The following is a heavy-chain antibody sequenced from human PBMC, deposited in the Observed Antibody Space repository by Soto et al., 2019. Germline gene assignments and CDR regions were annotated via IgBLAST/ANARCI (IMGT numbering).Heavy chain of an antibody. CDR3: ARVMSGSVWPTFDY. CDR1: GGSMSSSNW. J-gene: IGHJ4*02. Sequence: SETLSLTCSVSGGSMSSSNWWSWVRQPPGKGLEWIGEIHHSGSTNYSPSLKSRVTMSVDSFKNQFSLKLSSMAAADSAVYYCARVMSGSVWPTFDYWGQGTLVT. CDR2: IHHSGST. D-gene: IGHD6-19*01. V-gene: IGHV4-4*02.